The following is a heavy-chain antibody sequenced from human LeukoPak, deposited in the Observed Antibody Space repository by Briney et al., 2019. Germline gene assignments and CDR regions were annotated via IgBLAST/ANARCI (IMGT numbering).Heavy chain of an antibody. CDR3: ARDNSGWSRDY. D-gene: IGHD6-19*01. Sequence: PGGSLRLSCAASGFTFNNYAMNWVRQAPGKGLDWVSSINRGSNHIYYADAVKGRFTIARDNAKNSLYLQMNSLRAEDTAIYYCARDNSGWSRDYWGQGTLVTVSS. V-gene: IGHV3-21*06. CDR2: INRGSNHI. J-gene: IGHJ4*02. CDR1: GFTFNNYA.